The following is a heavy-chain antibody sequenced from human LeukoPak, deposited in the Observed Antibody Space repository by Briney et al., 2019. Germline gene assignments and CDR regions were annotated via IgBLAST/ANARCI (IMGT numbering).Heavy chain of an antibody. D-gene: IGHD2-8*02. Sequence: SETLSLTCTVSGGSISSSSYYWGWIRQPPGKGLEWIRSIYYSGSTYYNPSLKSRVTISVDTSKNQFSLKLSSVTAADTAVYYCARQVVSRAYYGVYTYYFDYWGQGTLVTVSS. V-gene: IGHV4-39*01. J-gene: IGHJ4*02. CDR2: IYYSGST. CDR3: ARQVVSRAYYGVYTYYFDY. CDR1: GGSISSSSYY.